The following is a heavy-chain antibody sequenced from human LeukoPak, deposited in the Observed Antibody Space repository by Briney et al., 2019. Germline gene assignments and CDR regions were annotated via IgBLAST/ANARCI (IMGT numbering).Heavy chain of an antibody. Sequence: ASVKVSCKASGYNFASYAISWVRQAPGQGLEWMGWISAYNGNTNSAQNLQGRLTMTTDTSTSTAYMVLRSLRSDDTAVYYCARDWDWFDPWGQGTLVTVSS. CDR3: ARDWDWFDP. J-gene: IGHJ5*02. D-gene: IGHD3-16*01. V-gene: IGHV1-18*01. CDR2: ISAYNGNT. CDR1: GYNFASYA.